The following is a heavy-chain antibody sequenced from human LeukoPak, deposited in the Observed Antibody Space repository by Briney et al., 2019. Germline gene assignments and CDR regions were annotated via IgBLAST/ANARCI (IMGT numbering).Heavy chain of an antibody. Sequence: GGSLRLSCAASGFTFSSYWMSWVRQAPGKGLEWVANIKQDGSEKYYVDSVKGRFTISRDNAKNSLYLQMSSLRAEDTAVYYRARDPSTYYDSSGADYWGQGTLVTVSS. V-gene: IGHV3-7*01. J-gene: IGHJ4*02. CDR3: ARDPSTYYDSSGADY. D-gene: IGHD3-22*01. CDR2: IKQDGSEK. CDR1: GFTFSSYW.